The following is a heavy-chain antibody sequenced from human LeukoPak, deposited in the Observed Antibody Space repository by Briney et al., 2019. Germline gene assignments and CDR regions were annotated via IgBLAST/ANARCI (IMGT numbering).Heavy chain of an antibody. J-gene: IGHJ4*02. CDR2: ISYDGRYQ. V-gene: IGHV3-30*04. CDR3: AKGDSSSGFDY. CDR1: GFTFNRYR. Sequence: PGGSLRLSCAASGFTFNRYRMHWVRQAPGKGLEWVAVISYDGRYQFYADSVKGRFTVSRDNSKNTLFLQMNSLRAEDTALYYCAKGDSSSGFDYWGQGTLVTVSS. D-gene: IGHD6-6*01.